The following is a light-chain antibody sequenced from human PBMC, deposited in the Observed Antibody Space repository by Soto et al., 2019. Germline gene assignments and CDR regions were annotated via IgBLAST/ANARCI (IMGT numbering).Light chain of an antibody. V-gene: IGLV2-11*01. CDR2: DVS. CDR3: SSYRSGGSFV. CDR1: SSDVGGYNY. Sequence: QSALTQPRSVSGSPGQSVTISCTGTSSDVGGYNYVSWYQQHPGKAPKLMIYDVSKRPSGVHDRFSGSKSGNTASLTISGLQAEDEADYYCSSYRSGGSFVFGSGTKVTVL. J-gene: IGLJ1*01.